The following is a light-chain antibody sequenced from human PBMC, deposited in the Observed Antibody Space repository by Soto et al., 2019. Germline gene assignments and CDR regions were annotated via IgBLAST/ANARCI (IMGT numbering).Light chain of an antibody. Sequence: DIQMTQSPSSLSASVGDRVALTFLASQSISTYLNWYQQKPGKAPKLLIYAASSLQSGVPSRFSGSGSGTEFTLTISSLQPDDFATYYCQQYNSYSITFGQGTRLEIK. CDR3: QQYNSYSIT. CDR2: AAS. V-gene: IGKV1-39*01. CDR1: QSISTY. J-gene: IGKJ5*01.